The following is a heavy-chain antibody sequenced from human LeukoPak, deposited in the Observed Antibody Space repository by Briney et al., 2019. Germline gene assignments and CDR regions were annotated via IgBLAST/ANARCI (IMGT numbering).Heavy chain of an antibody. CDR3: VRDAAYSAFNM. CDR2: ITTTSTSK. J-gene: IGHJ3*02. D-gene: IGHD4-11*01. Sequence: GGSLRLSCAASGFAFNTYSMNWVRQAPGKGLQWVSSITTTSTSKYYADSVKGRFTISRDNAKNSLYLQMDSLRDEDTAVYYCVRDAAYSAFNMWGQRTMVTVSS. CDR1: GFAFNTYS. V-gene: IGHV3-48*02.